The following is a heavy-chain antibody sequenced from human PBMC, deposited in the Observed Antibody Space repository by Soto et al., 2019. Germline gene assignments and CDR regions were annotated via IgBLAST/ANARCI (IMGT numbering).Heavy chain of an antibody. J-gene: IGHJ5*02. V-gene: IGHV4-61*01. CDR2: IYYSGST. CDR1: GGSVSSGSYY. CDR3: ARARESRGWYVNWFDP. Sequence: QVQLQESGPGLVKPSETLSLTCTVSGGSVSSGSYYWSWIRQPPGKGLEWIGYIYYSGSTNYNPSLKGRVTISVDTSKNQFSLKLSSVTAADTAVYYCARARESRGWYVNWFDPWGQGTLVTVSS. D-gene: IGHD6-19*01.